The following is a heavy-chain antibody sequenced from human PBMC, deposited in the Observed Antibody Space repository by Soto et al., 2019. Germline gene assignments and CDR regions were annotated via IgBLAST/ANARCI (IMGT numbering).Heavy chain of an antibody. V-gene: IGHV3-7*01. CDR3: ARAYGSGSYYPYSFDY. D-gene: IGHD3-10*01. Sequence: GRSLRLSCAPPGFTFSSYWMSWVRQAPGRGLEWVANIKQDGSEKYYVDSVKGRFTISRDNAKNSRYLQMNSLRAEDTAVYYCARAYGSGSYYPYSFDYWGQGTLVTVSS. CDR1: GFTFSSYW. J-gene: IGHJ4*02. CDR2: IKQDGSEK.